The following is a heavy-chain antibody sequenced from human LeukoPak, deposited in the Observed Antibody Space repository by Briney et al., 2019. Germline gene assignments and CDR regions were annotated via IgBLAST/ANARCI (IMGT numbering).Heavy chain of an antibody. CDR3: ARSEPNGRYYYYYRAV. CDR1: GGTFSSYA. J-gene: IGHJ6*03. Sequence: SVKVSCKASGGTFSSYAISWVRQAPGQGLEWMGGIIPIFGTANYAQKFQGRVTITADKSTSTAYMDLSSRRSEDTAVYYCARSEPNGRYYYYYRAVCGKGATWTVSS. V-gene: IGHV1-69*06. D-gene: IGHD2-8*01. CDR2: IIPIFGTA.